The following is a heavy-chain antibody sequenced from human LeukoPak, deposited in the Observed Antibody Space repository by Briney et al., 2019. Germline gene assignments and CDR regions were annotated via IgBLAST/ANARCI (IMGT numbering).Heavy chain of an antibody. D-gene: IGHD2-15*01. V-gene: IGHV4-31*03. CDR3: ARSKSSWPGCPFDY. Sequence: PSQTLSLTCTVSGGSISSGGYYWSWICQLPGKGLECIGFIYYSGSTFYNPSLKSRVTISIDTSKNQFSLRLTSVTAADTAVYYCARSKSSWPGCPFDYWGQGTLVTVSS. CDR1: GGSISSGGYY. J-gene: IGHJ4*02. CDR2: IYYSGST.